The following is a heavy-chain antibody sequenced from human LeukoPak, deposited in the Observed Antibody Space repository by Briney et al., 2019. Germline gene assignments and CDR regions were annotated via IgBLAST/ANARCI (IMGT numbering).Heavy chain of an antibody. Sequence: GGSLRLSCAASGFTFSSYSMNWVRQAPGKGLEWVSSISSSSYIYYADSVKGRFTISRDNAKNSLYLQMNSLRAEDTAVYYCSGGAYYYDSSGYPAGFDYWGQGTLVTVSS. J-gene: IGHJ4*02. CDR3: SGGAYYYDSSGYPAGFDY. CDR1: GFTFSSYS. V-gene: IGHV3-21*01. D-gene: IGHD3-22*01. CDR2: ISSSSYI.